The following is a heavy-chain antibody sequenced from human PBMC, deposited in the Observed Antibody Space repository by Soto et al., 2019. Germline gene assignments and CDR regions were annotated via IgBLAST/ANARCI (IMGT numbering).Heavy chain of an antibody. V-gene: IGHV3-23*01. D-gene: IGHD3-3*01. Sequence: HPGGSLRLSCAASGFTFSSYAMSWVRQAPGKGLEWVSAISGSGGSTYYADSVKGRFTISRDNSKNTLYLQMNSLRAEDTAVYYCAKSGRGPFGVVTSYYFDYWGQGTLVTVSS. CDR3: AKSGRGPFGVVTSYYFDY. J-gene: IGHJ4*02. CDR2: ISGSGGST. CDR1: GFTFSSYA.